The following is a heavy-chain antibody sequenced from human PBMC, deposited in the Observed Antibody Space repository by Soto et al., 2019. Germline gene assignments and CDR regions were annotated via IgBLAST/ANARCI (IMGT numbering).Heavy chain of an antibody. CDR1: GGSISSYY. D-gene: IGHD4-17*01. V-gene: IGHV4-59*01. Sequence: SETLSLTCTVSGGSISSYYWSWIRQPPGEGLEWIGYIYYSGSTNYNPSLKSRVTISLDTSENQFSLKLSSVTAADTAVYYCARDYGDYGMDVWGQGTTVTVSS. CDR3: ARDYGDYGMDV. CDR2: IYYSGST. J-gene: IGHJ6*02.